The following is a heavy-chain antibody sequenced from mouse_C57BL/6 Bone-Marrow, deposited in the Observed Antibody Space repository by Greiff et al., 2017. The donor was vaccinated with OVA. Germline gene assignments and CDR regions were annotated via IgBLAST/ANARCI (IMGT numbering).Heavy chain of an antibody. CDR1: GFTFSSYA. J-gene: IGHJ1*03. CDR2: ISDGGSYT. D-gene: IGHD1-1*01. CDR3: ARQPITTVVAHWYFDV. Sequence: EVQRVESGGGLVKPGGSLKLSCAASGFTFSSYAMSWVRQTPEKRLEWVATISDGGSYTYYPDNVKGRFTISRDNAKNNLYLQMSHLKSEDTAMYYCARQPITTVVAHWYFDVWGTGTTVTGSS. V-gene: IGHV5-4*01.